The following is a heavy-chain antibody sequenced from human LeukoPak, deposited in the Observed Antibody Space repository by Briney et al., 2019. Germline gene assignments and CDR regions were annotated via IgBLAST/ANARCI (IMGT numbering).Heavy chain of an antibody. CDR3: ARGGSGSGWSPY. D-gene: IGHD6-19*01. V-gene: IGHV3-48*04. CDR1: GFTFSSYS. CDR2: ISSSSSTI. Sequence: PGGSLRLSCAASGFTFSSYSMNRVRQAPGKGLEWVSYISSSSSTIYYADSVKGRFSISRDNAKSTLYLQMNSLRAEDTAVYYCARGGSGSGWSPYWGQGTLVTVSS. J-gene: IGHJ4*02.